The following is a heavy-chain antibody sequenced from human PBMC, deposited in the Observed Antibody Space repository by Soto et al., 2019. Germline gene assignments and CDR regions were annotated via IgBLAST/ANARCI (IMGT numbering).Heavy chain of an antibody. CDR1: GGSVSGGSYY. CDR3: ARKSDYGGIPYYLGY. Sequence: SETLSLPCTVPGGSVSGGSYYWSWIRQPPGKGLEWIGYIYYSGSTNYNPSLKSRVTISLDTSKNQFSLKLSSVTAADTAVYYCARKSDYGGIPYYLGYWGQGTLVTVPS. J-gene: IGHJ4*02. CDR2: IYYSGST. V-gene: IGHV4-61*01. D-gene: IGHD4-17*01.